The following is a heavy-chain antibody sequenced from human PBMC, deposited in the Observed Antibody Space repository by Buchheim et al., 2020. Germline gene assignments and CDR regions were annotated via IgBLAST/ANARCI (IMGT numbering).Heavy chain of an antibody. D-gene: IGHD3-22*01. Sequence: QVQLVESGGGVVQPGRSLRLSCAASGFTFSSYGMHWVRQAPGKGLEWVAVIWYDGSNKYYADSVKGRFTISRDNSKNTLYLQMNSLRAEDTAVYYCARDTPYYYDSSGYLDYWGQGTL. V-gene: IGHV3-33*01. J-gene: IGHJ4*02. CDR1: GFTFSSYG. CDR2: IWYDGSNK. CDR3: ARDTPYYYDSSGYLDY.